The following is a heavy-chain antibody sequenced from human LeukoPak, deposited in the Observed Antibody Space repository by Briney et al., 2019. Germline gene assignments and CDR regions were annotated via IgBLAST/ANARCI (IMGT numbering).Heavy chain of an antibody. V-gene: IGHV4-4*07. CDR1: GGSISSYY. J-gene: IGHJ4*02. CDR2: IYTSGSP. CDR3: ARVLDDSSGYYLDY. Sequence: SETLSLTCTVSGGSISSYYWSWIRQPAGKGLEWIGRIYTSGSPNYNPSLKSRVTMSVDTSKNQFSLKLSSVTAADTAVYYCARVLDDSSGYYLDYWGQGTLVTVSS. D-gene: IGHD3-22*01.